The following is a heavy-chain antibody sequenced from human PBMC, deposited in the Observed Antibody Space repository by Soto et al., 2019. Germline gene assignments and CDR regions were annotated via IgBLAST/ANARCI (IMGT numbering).Heavy chain of an antibody. D-gene: IGHD6-13*01. Sequence: QVQLVQSGAEVKKPGASVKVSCKTSGYTFTSYGIIWVRQAPGQGLEWMGRISGYNGNTNYAQSLQGRVTMTTDTSTSTAYKELKSLSSDDSAMYYCERAGQHRSSSYLLYTFDSWGQGTLVTVSS. CDR2: ISGYNGNT. CDR1: GYTFTSYG. CDR3: ERAGQHRSSSYLLYTFDS. V-gene: IGHV1-18*01. J-gene: IGHJ4*02.